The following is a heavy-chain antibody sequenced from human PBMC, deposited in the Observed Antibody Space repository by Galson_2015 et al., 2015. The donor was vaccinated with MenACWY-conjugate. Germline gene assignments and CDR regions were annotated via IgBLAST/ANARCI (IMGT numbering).Heavy chain of an antibody. D-gene: IGHD2-15*01. Sequence: SLRLSCAASGFTFSSFAMSWVRQTPGKGLEWVSAISGSGDRTYYADSVKGRFTISRDNSKNTLYLQMNSLRVEDTALYYCAKRGWVVVAAPFGFDSWGQGTLVTVSS. CDR2: ISGSGDRT. J-gene: IGHJ5*01. V-gene: IGHV3-23*01. CDR1: GFTFSSFA. CDR3: AKRGWVVVAAPFGFDS.